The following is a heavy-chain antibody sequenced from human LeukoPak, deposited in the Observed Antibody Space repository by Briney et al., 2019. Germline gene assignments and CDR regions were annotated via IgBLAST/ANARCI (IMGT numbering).Heavy chain of an antibody. V-gene: IGHV1-69*05. J-gene: IGHJ5*02. CDR1: GGTFNNSA. CDR3: ARDVHGDYGSGWFDP. D-gene: IGHD4-17*01. CDR2: IMPLFGAA. Sequence: SVKVSCKTSGGTFNNSAISWVRQAPGQGLEWLGGIMPLFGAAGYAQKFQGRVTITKDESTRTVYLELTSPTSDDTAVYYCARDVHGDYGSGWFDPWGQGTLVSVSS.